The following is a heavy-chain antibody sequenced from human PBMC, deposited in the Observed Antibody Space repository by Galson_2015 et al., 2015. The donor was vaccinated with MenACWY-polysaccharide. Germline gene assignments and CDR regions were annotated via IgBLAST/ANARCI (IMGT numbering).Heavy chain of an antibody. V-gene: IGHV3-23*01. CDR1: AFDFNNSV. CDR2: ISAPGGTP. Sequence: SLRLSCAASAFDFNNSVMNWVRQPPGKGLQWVSSISAPGGTPYNADSVRGRFTLTRDNSKNTLYLQMNSVGAEDTAVYYCAKGSYRANAVLSYYYYYMDVWGKGTTVTVSS. J-gene: IGHJ6*03. D-gene: IGHD4/OR15-4a*01. CDR3: AKGSYRANAVLSYYYYYMDV.